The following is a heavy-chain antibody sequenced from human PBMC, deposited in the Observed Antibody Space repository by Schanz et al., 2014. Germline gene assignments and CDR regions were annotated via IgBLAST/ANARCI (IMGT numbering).Heavy chain of an antibody. Sequence: QVQLQESGPGLVKPSETLSLTCTVSGGSISSYYWSWIRQPPGKGLEWIGFIYYRGNTNYNPSLTSRVTMSLDTSKNQFSLKRSSVTAADTAVYYCAGRIWDGDYYYFDYWGQGTLVTVSS. D-gene: IGHD4-17*01. CDR2: IYYRGNT. CDR3: AGRIWDGDYYYFDY. CDR1: GGSISSYY. V-gene: IGHV4-59*08. J-gene: IGHJ4*02.